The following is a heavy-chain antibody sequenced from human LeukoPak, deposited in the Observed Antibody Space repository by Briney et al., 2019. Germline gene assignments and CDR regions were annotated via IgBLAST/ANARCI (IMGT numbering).Heavy chain of an antibody. CDR1: GGSISSGSYY. J-gene: IGHJ4*02. V-gene: IGHV4-61*02. CDR3: ARGGKNIPHDSSGYQKILQHDY. Sequence: SQTLSLTCTVSGGSISSGSYYWSWIRQPAGKGLEWIGRIYTSGSTNYNPSLKSRVTISVDRSKNQFSLKLSSVTAADTAVYYCARGGKNIPHDSSGYQKILQHDYWGQGTLVTVSS. D-gene: IGHD3-22*01. CDR2: IYTSGST.